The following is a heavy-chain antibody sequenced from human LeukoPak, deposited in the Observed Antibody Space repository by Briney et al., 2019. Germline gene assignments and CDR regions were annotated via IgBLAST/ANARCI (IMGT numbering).Heavy chain of an antibody. Sequence: SETLSLTCTVSGGSISSYYWSWIRQPPGKGLEWIGYIYYSGSTNYNPSLKSRVTISVDTSKNQFSLKLSSVTAADTAVYYCARKRSLPLLDYYYGRDVGAKGPTVTVPS. CDR3: ARKRSLPLLDYYYGRDV. CDR2: IYYSGST. J-gene: IGHJ6*04. CDR1: GGSISSYY. V-gene: IGHV4-59*01.